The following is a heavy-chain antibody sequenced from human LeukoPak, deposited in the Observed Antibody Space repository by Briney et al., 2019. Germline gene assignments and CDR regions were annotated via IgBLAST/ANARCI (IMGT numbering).Heavy chain of an antibody. CDR1: GYTFTSYY. J-gene: IGHJ5*02. D-gene: IGHD5-12*01. Sequence: GASVKVSCKASGYTFTSYYMHWVRQAPGQGLEWMGWINPNSGGTNYAQKFQGRVTMTRDTSISTAYMELSRLRSDDTAVYYCARDLWWLRVFDPWGQGTLVTVSS. CDR2: INPNSGGT. V-gene: IGHV1-2*02. CDR3: ARDLWWLRVFDP.